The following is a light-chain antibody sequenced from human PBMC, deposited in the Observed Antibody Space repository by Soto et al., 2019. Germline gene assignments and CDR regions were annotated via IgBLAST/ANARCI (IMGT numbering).Light chain of an antibody. CDR3: QQYYSLPLT. J-gene: IGKJ4*01. Sequence: DIVMSQSPDSLAASLGERATINCKSSQSVLYDSNNKNYLAWYQQKPGQPPKLLIYWASMRESGVPDRFSGSGSGTDFTLTITSLQAEDVAVYYCQQYYSLPLTFGGGTKVDIK. CDR2: WAS. CDR1: QSVLYDSNNKNY. V-gene: IGKV4-1*01.